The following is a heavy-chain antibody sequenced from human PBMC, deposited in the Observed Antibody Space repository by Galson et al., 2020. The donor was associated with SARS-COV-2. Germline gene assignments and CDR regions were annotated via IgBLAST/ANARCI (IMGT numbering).Heavy chain of an antibody. Sequence: GGSLRLSCTTSGFSFRNYGMHWVRQTPGKGLEWVAVIWYDGSKTYYADSVNGRFSISRDNSKNTLYLQMNSLRVEDTALYYCAKDLGGAPGDYWGQGTLVTVSS. D-gene: IGHD3-16*01. CDR3: AKDLGGAPGDY. CDR1: GFSFRNYG. J-gene: IGHJ4*02. CDR2: IWYDGSKT. V-gene: IGHV3-33*06.